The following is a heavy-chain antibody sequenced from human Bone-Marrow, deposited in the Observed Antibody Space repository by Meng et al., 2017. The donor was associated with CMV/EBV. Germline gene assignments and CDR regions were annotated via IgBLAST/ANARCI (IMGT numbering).Heavy chain of an antibody. CDR1: GFTFSSYA. D-gene: IGHD3-10*01. CDR2: ISGAGT. Sequence: GGSLRLSCAASGFTFSSYAMTWVRQAPGKGLEWVSGISGAGTNYADSVKGRFTISRDNSKNTLFLQMNSLRAEDTTVYYCAKEVFYYGDWGQGTLVTFSS. CDR3: AKEVFYYGD. V-gene: IGHV3-23*01. J-gene: IGHJ4*02.